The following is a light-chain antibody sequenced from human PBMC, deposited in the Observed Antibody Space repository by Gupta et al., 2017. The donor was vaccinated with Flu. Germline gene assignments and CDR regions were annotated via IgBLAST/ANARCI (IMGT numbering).Light chain of an antibody. J-gene: IGKJ3*01. Sequence: GDSVTITCRASQSVSGWLAWYQQKPGRAPKLLIYKTSSLESDVPSRFSGSGSGTEYTLTISSLQPEDFATYFCQQYTTYSFTFGPGTKVNVK. CDR3: QQYTTYSFT. CDR1: QSVSGW. V-gene: IGKV1-5*03. CDR2: KTS.